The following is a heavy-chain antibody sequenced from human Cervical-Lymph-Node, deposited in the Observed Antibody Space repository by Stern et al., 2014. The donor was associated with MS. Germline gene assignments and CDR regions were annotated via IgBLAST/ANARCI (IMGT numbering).Heavy chain of an antibody. Sequence: QVQLVQSGAEVKKPGSSAKVSCKASGGTLSDYGISWVRQAPGQGLEWMGGIIPMFGTANYAQKFQGRVTLTADDSTNTAYMDLSSLTSDDTAVYYCARDGDSSMLGLDVWGQGTTVTVSS. D-gene: IGHD4-17*01. V-gene: IGHV1-69*01. CDR1: GGTLSDYG. J-gene: IGHJ6*02. CDR3: ARDGDSSMLGLDV. CDR2: IIPMFGTA.